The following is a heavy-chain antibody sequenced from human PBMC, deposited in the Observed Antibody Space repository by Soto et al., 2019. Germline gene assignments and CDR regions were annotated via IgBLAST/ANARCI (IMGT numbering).Heavy chain of an antibody. CDR3: AREGSSSFPGRWFDP. CDR1: GYTYTSYG. J-gene: IGHJ5*02. Sequence: ASVKVSCKASGYTYTSYGISWVRQAPGQGLEWMGWISAYNGNTNYAQKLQGRVTMTTDTSTSTAYMELRSLRSDDTAVYYCAREGSSSFPGRWFDPWGQGTLVTVSS. CDR2: ISAYNGNT. V-gene: IGHV1-18*01. D-gene: IGHD6-13*01.